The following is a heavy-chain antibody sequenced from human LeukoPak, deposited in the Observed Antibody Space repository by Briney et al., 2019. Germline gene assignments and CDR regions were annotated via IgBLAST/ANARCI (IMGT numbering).Heavy chain of an antibody. CDR3: ASGRQGYYYYYGMDV. V-gene: IGHV4-39*07. Sequence: SETLSLTCTVSGGSISSSSYYWGWIRQPPGKGLEWIGSIYYSGSTNYNPSLKSRVTISVDTSKNQFSLKLSSVTAADTAVYYCASGRQGYYYYYGMDVWGQGTTVTVSS. CDR2: IYYSGST. CDR1: GGSISSSSYY. J-gene: IGHJ6*02.